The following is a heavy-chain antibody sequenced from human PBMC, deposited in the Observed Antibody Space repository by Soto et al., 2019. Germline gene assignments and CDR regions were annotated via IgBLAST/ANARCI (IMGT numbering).Heavy chain of an antibody. CDR2: IYYSGST. CDR3: ATRTDYYYGSGSLGGMDV. J-gene: IGHJ6*02. V-gene: IGHV4-31*03. CDR1: GGSIISGVYY. D-gene: IGHD3-10*01. Sequence: QVQLQESGPGLVKPSQTLSLTCTVSGGSIISGVYYWSWIRQHPGKGLEWIGYIYYSGSTYYNPYLKSRVTISVDTSKNQFSLKLTSVTAADTAVYYCATRTDYYYGSGSLGGMDVWGQGTTVTVSS.